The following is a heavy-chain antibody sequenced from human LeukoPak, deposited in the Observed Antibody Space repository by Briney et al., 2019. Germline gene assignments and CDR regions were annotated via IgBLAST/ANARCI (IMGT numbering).Heavy chain of an antibody. D-gene: IGHD6-19*01. V-gene: IGHV1-18*01. CDR1: GYTFTSYG. CDR2: ISAYNGNT. Sequence: ASVKVSCKASGYTFTSYGISWVRQAPGQGLEWMGWISAYNGNTNYAQKLQGRVTMTTDTSTSTAYMELRSLRSDDTAVYYCARDSSSAVAGTLWFDPWGQETLVTVSS. J-gene: IGHJ5*02. CDR3: ARDSSSAVAGTLWFDP.